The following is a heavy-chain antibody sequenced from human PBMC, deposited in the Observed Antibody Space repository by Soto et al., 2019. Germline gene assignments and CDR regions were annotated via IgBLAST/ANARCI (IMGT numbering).Heavy chain of an antibody. V-gene: IGHV4-34*01. J-gene: IGHJ5*01. CDR2: INHSGGV. CDR1: GGSFSGHS. Sequence: SETLSLTCAVYGGSFSGHSWTWIRQSPGKGLEWIGDINHSGGVNYSPSLKSRVTISLDTSKNQFSLTLSAVTAADTAMYYCSTRAYDTNGYYRFDPWGQGTLVTVSS. CDR3: STRAYDTNGYYRFDP. D-gene: IGHD3-22*01.